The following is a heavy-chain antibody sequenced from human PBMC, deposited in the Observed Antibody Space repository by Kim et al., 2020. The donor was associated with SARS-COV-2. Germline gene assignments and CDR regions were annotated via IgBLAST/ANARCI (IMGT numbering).Heavy chain of an antibody. J-gene: IGHJ4*02. V-gene: IGHV1-3*01. Sequence: KFQGRVTITRATSASTAYMELSSLRSEDTAVYYCARATVYSSSWPLYFDYWGQGTLVTVSS. CDR3: ARATVYSSSWPLYFDY. D-gene: IGHD6-13*01.